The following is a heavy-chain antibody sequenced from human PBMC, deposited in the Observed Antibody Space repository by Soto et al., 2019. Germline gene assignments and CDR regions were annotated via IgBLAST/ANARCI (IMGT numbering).Heavy chain of an antibody. J-gene: IGHJ5*02. V-gene: IGHV4-31*03. D-gene: IGHD6-13*01. CDR1: GGSISSGGYY. CDR2: IYDSGST. Sequence: SETLSLTCTVSGGSISSGGYYWSWIRQQPGKGLEWIGYIYDSGSTYYNPSLKSRVTISVDTSKNQFSLKLSSVTAADTAVYYCARRVAAAGKGTNWFDPWGQGTLLTVS. CDR3: ARRVAAAGKGTNWFDP.